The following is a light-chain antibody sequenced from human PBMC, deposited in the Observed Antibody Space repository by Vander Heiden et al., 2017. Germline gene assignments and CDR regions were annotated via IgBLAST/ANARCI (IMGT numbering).Light chain of an antibody. J-gene: IGKJ2*01. CDR2: AAS. V-gene: IGKV1-39*01. CDR3: QQSDSTPYT. Sequence: THSPSSLSASVGDRVTITCRASQSISSYLNWYQQKPGKAPKLLIYAASSLQSGVPSRFSGSGSGTDFTLTISRLQPEDFATYYCQQSDSTPYTFGQGTKMEIK. CDR1: QSISSY.